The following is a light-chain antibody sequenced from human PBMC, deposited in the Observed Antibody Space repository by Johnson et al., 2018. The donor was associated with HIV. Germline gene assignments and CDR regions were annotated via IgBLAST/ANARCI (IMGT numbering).Light chain of an antibody. V-gene: IGLV1-51*02. CDR1: SSNIGNNY. CDR3: GTWDSSLSAYV. CDR2: ENN. Sequence: QLVLTQPPSVSAAPGQKVTISCSGSSSNIGNNYVSWYQQLPGTAPKLLIYENNKRPSGIPDRFSGSKSGTSATLGITGLQTGDEADYYCGTWDSSLSAYVFGTGTKVTVL. J-gene: IGLJ1*01.